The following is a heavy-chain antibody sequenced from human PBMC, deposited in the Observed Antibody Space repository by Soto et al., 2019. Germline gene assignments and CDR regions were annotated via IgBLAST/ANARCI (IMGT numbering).Heavy chain of an antibody. CDR1: GFTVSSNY. CDR2: IYSGGST. Sequence: GGSLRLSCAASGFTVSSNYMSWVRQAPGKGLEWVSVIYSGGSTYYEDSVKGRFTISRDNSKNTLYLQMNSLRAEDTAVYCCARGGKLGMKDAFDIWGQGTMVTVSS. D-gene: IGHD7-27*01. V-gene: IGHV3-66*02. CDR3: ARGGKLGMKDAFDI. J-gene: IGHJ3*02.